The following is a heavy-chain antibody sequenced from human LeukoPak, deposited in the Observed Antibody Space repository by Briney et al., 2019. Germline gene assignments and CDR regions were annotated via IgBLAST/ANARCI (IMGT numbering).Heavy chain of an antibody. D-gene: IGHD5-18*01. CDR1: GGSISGSSYH. V-gene: IGHV4-39*01. Sequence: PSETLSLTCTVSGGSISGSSYHWGWIRQPPGKGLEWIGSINYSWHTYYNPSLESRVTISADSSKNQFSLKVTSVTAADTALYYCAPTYSHTRGGYDYWGPGTLVTVSS. J-gene: IGHJ4*02. CDR3: APTYSHTRGGYDY. CDR2: INYSWHT.